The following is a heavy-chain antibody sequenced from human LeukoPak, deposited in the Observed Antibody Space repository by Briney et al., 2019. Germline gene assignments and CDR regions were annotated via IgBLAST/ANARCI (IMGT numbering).Heavy chain of an antibody. D-gene: IGHD2-15*01. CDR3: ARLAGPCSGGSCYFAY. CDR1: GYTFTSYD. J-gene: IGHJ4*02. V-gene: IGHV1-8*01. CDR2: MNPNSGNT. Sequence: ASVKVSCKASGYTFTSYDINWVRQATGQGLEWMGWMNPNSGNTGYAQKFQGRVTMTRSTSISTAYMELSSLRSEDTAVYYCARLAGPCSGGSCYFAYWGQGTLVTVSS.